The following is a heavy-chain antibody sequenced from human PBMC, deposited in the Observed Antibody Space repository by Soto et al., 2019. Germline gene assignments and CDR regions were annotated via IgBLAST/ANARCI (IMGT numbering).Heavy chain of an antibody. CDR2: IYSGGST. J-gene: IGHJ4*02. D-gene: IGHD5-12*01. V-gene: IGHV3-66*01. CDR3: ASLERYSGYDRPRGRDY. CDR1: GFTVSSNY. Sequence: EVQLVESGGGLVQPGGSLRLSCAASGFTVSSNYMSWVRQAPGKGLEWVSVIYSGGSTYYADSVKGRFTISRDNSKNTLYLQMNSLRAEDTAVYYCASLERYSGYDRPRGRDYWGQGTLVTVSS.